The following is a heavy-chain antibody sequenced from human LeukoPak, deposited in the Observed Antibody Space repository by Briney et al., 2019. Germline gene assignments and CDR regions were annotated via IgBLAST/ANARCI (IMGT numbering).Heavy chain of an antibody. Sequence: SETLSLTCTVSGGSISSYYWSWIRQPPGKGLEWIGYIYYSGSTNYNPSLKSRVTISVDTSKNQFSLKLSSVTAADTAVYYCARGGVVAYYWGQGTLVTVSS. CDR3: ARGGVVAYY. J-gene: IGHJ4*02. D-gene: IGHD2-15*01. CDR1: GGSISSYY. CDR2: IYYSGST. V-gene: IGHV4-59*01.